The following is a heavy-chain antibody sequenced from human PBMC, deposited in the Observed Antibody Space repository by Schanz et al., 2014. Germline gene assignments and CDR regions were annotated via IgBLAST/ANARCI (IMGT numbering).Heavy chain of an antibody. V-gene: IGHV3-30*18. CDR2: ISYDGFNA. CDR1: GFTFTTYG. D-gene: IGHD3-22*01. CDR3: AKDKKESYDSSGYYFYYLGMDV. Sequence: QVQLVESGGCVVQPGRSLRISCTASGFTFTTYGIHWVRQAPGKGLEWVAVISYDGFNAYYADSVKGRFTISRDNPKNTVYLQMNSLIPEDTAVYYCAKDKKESYDSSGYYFYYLGMDVWGQGTTVTVSS. J-gene: IGHJ6*02.